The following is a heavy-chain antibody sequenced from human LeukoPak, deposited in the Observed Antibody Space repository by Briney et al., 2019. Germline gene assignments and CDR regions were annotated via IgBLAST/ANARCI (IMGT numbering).Heavy chain of an antibody. V-gene: IGHV3-21*01. J-gene: IGHJ4*02. CDR1: GFTFSSYS. CDR2: ISSSSSYI. Sequence: GGSLRLSCAASGFTFSSYSMNWVRQAPGKGLEWVSSISSSSSYIYYADSVKGRFTISRDNAKNSLYLQMNSLRAEGTAVYYCARSTSRIVVVVAATGVGVDYWGQGTLVTVSS. CDR3: ARSTSRIVVVVAATGVGVDY. D-gene: IGHD2-15*01.